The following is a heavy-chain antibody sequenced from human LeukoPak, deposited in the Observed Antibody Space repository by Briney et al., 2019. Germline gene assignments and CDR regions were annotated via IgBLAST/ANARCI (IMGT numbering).Heavy chain of an antibody. J-gene: IGHJ4*02. Sequence: GASVKVSCKASGYTFTGYYMHWVRQAPGQGLEWMGRINPNSGGTNYAQKFQGRVTMTRDTFISTAYMELSRLRSDDTAVYYCARYSAWESFDYWGQGTLVTVSS. CDR3: ARYSAWESFDY. D-gene: IGHD1-26*01. CDR2: INPNSGGT. CDR1: GYTFTGYY. V-gene: IGHV1-2*06.